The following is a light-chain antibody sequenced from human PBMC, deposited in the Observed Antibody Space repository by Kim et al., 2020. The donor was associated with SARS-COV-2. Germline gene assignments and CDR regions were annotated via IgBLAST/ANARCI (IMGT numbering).Light chain of an antibody. V-gene: IGLV2-8*01. Sequence: GQSLATSEAGTSSDVGGYNYLSWYRPNPGKAPILLISEVNKRPPWVPDRFSGSKSGNTASLTVSGLQAEDEADYYCSSYAGSNNFVFGIGTKVTVL. CDR3: SSYAGSNNFV. CDR1: SSDVGGYNY. J-gene: IGLJ1*01. CDR2: EVN.